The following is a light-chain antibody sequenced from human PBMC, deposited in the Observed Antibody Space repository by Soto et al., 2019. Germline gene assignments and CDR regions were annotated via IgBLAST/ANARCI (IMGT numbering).Light chain of an antibody. CDR1: QSVNYN. Sequence: EIVRTQCPATLSVSPGERATLSCRASQSVNYNLAWYQQKPGQAPRLLIYGASTRATGIPARFSGSGSGTEFTLTISSLQSEDFAVYYCQQYNNWPLFGGGTKVDIK. J-gene: IGKJ4*01. V-gene: IGKV3-15*01. CDR3: QQYNNWPL. CDR2: GAS.